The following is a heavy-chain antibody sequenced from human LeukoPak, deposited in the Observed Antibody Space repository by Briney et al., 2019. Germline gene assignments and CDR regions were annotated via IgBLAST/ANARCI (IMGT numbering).Heavy chain of an antibody. Sequence: SETLSLTCTVSGGSISSYYWSWIPQPPGKGLEWIGYIYYSGSTNYNPSLKSRVTISVDTNKNQFSLKLSSVTAADTAVYYCARDRGYLDYFDYWGQGTLVTVSS. J-gene: IGHJ4*02. CDR1: GGSISSYY. CDR3: ARDRGYLDYFDY. V-gene: IGHV4-59*01. CDR2: IYYSGST. D-gene: IGHD3-10*01.